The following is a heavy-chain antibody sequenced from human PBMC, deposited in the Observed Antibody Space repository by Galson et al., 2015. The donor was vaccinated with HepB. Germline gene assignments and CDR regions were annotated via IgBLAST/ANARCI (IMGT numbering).Heavy chain of an antibody. Sequence: SLRLSCAASGFTFSSYGMHWVRQAPGKGLEWVAVISYDGSNKYYADSVKGRFTISRDNSKNTLYLQMNSLRAEDTAVYYCAKDSYDSSGYPFNAFDIWGQGTMVTVSS. CDR2: ISYDGSNK. CDR1: GFTFSSYG. D-gene: IGHD3-22*01. V-gene: IGHV3-30*18. CDR3: AKDSYDSSGYPFNAFDI. J-gene: IGHJ3*02.